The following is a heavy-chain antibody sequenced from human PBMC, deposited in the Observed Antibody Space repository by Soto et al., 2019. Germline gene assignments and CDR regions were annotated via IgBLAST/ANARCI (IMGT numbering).Heavy chain of an antibody. J-gene: IGHJ5*02. D-gene: IGHD2-2*01. Sequence: QVLLQESGPGLVKPSETLSLACTVSGGSVSSSRYYWSWIRQPPGKGLEWVGYINYSGNTNYNPSLESRVTMSIDTSTNRFALTLTSVTAADTAVYYCARVLDCTSVSRSSNWFDPWGRGTLVTVSS. CDR1: GGSVSSSRYY. V-gene: IGHV4-61*01. CDR2: INYSGNT. CDR3: ARVLDCTSVSRSSNWFDP.